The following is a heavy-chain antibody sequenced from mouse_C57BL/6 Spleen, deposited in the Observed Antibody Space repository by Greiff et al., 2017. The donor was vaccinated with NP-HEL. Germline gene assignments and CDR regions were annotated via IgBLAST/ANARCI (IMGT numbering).Heavy chain of an antibody. CDR1: GYTFTSYW. J-gene: IGHJ4*01. Sequence: QVQLQQPGAELVRPGSSVKLSCKASGYTFTSYWMDWVKQRPGQGLEWIGNIYPSDSETHYNQKFKDKATLTVDKSSSTAYMQLSSLTSEDSAVYYCERHGSSSYYYAMDYWGQGTSVTVSS. V-gene: IGHV1-61*01. CDR2: IYPSDSET. D-gene: IGHD1-1*01. CDR3: ERHGSSSYYYAMDY.